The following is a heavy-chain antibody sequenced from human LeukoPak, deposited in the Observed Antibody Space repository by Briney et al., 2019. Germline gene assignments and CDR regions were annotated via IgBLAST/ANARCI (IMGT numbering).Heavy chain of an antibody. CDR3: ARQRTYYYDSSGYYYFDY. CDR2: IYYSGST. Sequence: SETLSLTCTVSGGSISSYCWTWIRQPPGKGLEWIGDIYYSGSTYYNPSLKSRVTISVDTSKNQFSLKLSSVTAADTAVYYCARQRTYYYDSSGYYYFDYWGQGTLVTVSS. D-gene: IGHD3-22*01. J-gene: IGHJ4*02. CDR1: GGSISSYC. V-gene: IGHV4-59*08.